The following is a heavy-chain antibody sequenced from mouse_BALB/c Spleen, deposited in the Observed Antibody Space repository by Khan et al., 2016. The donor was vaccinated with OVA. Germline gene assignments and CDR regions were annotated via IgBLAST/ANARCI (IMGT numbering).Heavy chain of an antibody. CDR3: ASHLTGSFDY. D-gene: IGHD4-1*01. J-gene: IGHJ3*01. CDR2: ISSGGDYT. Sequence: EVELVESGGDLVKPGGSLKLSCAASGFIFSSYSMSWVRQTPDKRLEWVATISSGGDYTYYPDNVKGRFTISRDNAKNTLYLQMNSLKSEDTAMYYCASHLTGSFDYWGQGTLVTVSA. V-gene: IGHV5-6*01. CDR1: GFIFSSYS.